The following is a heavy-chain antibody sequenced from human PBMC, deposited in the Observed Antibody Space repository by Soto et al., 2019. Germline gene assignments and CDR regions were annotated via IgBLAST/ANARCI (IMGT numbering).Heavy chain of an antibody. V-gene: IGHV4-30-2*01. CDR2: IYHSGST. CDR3: ARGGYSSSPNWFDP. CDR1: GGSISSGGYS. J-gene: IGHJ5*02. D-gene: IGHD6-6*01. Sequence: SETLSLTCAVSGGSISSGGYSWSWMRQPPGKGLEWIGYIYHSGSTYYNPSLKSRVTISVDRSKNQFSLKLSSVTAADTAVYYCARGGYSSSPNWFDPWGQGTLVTVSS.